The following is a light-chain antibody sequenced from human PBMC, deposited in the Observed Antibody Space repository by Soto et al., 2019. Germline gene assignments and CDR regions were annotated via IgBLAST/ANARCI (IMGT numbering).Light chain of an antibody. CDR2: DAS. Sequence: EILLTQSPATLSLSPGERATLSCRASQSVSSYLAWYQQKPGQAPRLLIYDASNRATGIPARFSGSGSGTDFTLTISSLEPEDFAVYYCQQRSSWPFTFGGGTKVDI. V-gene: IGKV3-11*01. CDR3: QQRSSWPFT. CDR1: QSVSSY. J-gene: IGKJ4*02.